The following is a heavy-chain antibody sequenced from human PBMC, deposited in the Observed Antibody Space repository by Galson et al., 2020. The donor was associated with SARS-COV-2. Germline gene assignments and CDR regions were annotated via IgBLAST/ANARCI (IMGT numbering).Heavy chain of an antibody. D-gene: IGHD2-21*01. CDR1: GFTFSYYD. CDR3: AREHCAGSSCYLEY. V-gene: IGHV3-13*01. Sequence: GESLKISCAASGFTFSYYDMHWVCQPIGKGLEWVSAIGTAGDTYYADSVKGRFTIFRENDKNSLDLQMNSLRAGDSAVYYCAREHCAGSSCYLEYWGQGTLVTVSS. J-gene: IGHJ4*02. CDR2: IGTAGDT.